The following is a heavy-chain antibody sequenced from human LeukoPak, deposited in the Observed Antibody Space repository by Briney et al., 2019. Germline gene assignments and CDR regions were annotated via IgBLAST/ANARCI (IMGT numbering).Heavy chain of an antibody. CDR1: GFTFSNFA. V-gene: IGHV3-23*01. Sequence: PGGSLRLSCAASGFTFSNFAMIWVRQPPGKGLEWVSSIFPSGGEIHYADSVRGRFTISRDNSKNTLYLQMNSLRAEDTAVYYCARPDSSGWDNDAFDIWGQGTMVTVSS. CDR3: ARPDSSGWDNDAFDI. D-gene: IGHD6-19*01. CDR2: IFPSGGEI. J-gene: IGHJ3*02.